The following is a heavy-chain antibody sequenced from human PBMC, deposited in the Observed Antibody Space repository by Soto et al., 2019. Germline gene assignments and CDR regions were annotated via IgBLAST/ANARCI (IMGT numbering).Heavy chain of an antibody. Sequence: SVKVSCKASGGTFSSYAISWVRQAPGQGLEWMGGIIPIFGTANYAQKFQGRVTITADESTSTAYMELSSLRSEDTAVYYCARVRYFDNYYYYYGMDVWGQGTTVTVSS. D-gene: IGHD3-9*01. CDR3: ARVRYFDNYYYYYGMDV. CDR2: IIPIFGTA. J-gene: IGHJ6*02. CDR1: GGTFSSYA. V-gene: IGHV1-69*13.